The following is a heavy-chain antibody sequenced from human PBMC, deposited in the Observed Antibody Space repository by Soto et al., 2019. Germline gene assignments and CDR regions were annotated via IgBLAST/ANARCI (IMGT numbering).Heavy chain of an antibody. CDR2: ISAIYGKA. CDR3: ARDRPNKQWLDRVDPYYFDY. V-gene: IGHV1-69*13. D-gene: IGHD6-19*01. J-gene: IGHJ4*02. CDR1: GYTFTSYG. Sequence: SVKVSCKASGYTFTSYGISWVRQAPGQGLEWMGGISAIYGKANYAQKFQGRVTITADESTSTAYMELSSLRSEDTAVYYCARDRPNKQWLDRVDPYYFDYWGQGTLVTVSS.